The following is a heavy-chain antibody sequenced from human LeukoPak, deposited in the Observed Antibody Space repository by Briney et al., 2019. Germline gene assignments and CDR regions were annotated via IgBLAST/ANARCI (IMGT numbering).Heavy chain of an antibody. V-gene: IGHV3-30*02. CDR1: GLRFSNHG. J-gene: IGHJ4*02. CDR2: IRSDTTDA. D-gene: IGHD6-19*01. Sequence: GGSLRLSCVVSGLRFSNHGMHWVRQAPGKGLEWVAFIRSDTTDAYYADFVRGQFTISRDDSKNTFYLQMNSLRPEDTAVYYCAKDGWKIRFDYWGQGTLVTVSS. CDR3: AKDGWKIRFDY.